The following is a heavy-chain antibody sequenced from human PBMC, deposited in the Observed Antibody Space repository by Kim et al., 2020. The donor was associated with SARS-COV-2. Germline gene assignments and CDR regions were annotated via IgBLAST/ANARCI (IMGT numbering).Heavy chain of an antibody. V-gene: IGHV3-64D*09. CDR3: VKEVPRAARGDY. D-gene: IGHD6-25*01. J-gene: IGHJ4*02. Sequence: YYADSVKGRFTISRDNSKNTLYLQMSSLRAEDTAVYYCVKEVPRAARGDYWGQGTLVTVSS.